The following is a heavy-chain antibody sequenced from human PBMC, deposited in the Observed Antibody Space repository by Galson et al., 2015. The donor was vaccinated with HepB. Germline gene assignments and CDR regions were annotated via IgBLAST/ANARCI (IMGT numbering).Heavy chain of an antibody. V-gene: IGHV1-46*03. D-gene: IGHD4-17*01. CDR3: ARSGTTVTSDAFDI. J-gene: IGHJ3*02. Sequence: SVKVSCKASRYTFTSYAMNWVRQAPGQGLEWMGIINPSGGSTSYGQKFQGRVTMTRDTSTSTVYMELSSLRSEDTAVYYCARSGTTVTSDAFDIWGQGTMVTVSS. CDR2: INPSGGST. CDR1: RYTFTSYA.